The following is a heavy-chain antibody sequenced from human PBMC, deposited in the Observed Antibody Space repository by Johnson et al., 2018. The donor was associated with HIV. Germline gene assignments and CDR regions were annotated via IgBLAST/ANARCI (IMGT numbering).Heavy chain of an antibody. D-gene: IGHD3-10*02. J-gene: IGHJ3*02. Sequence: QVQLLESGGGVVQPGRSLRLSCAASGFTFSSYAMHWVRQAPGKGLEWVAVISYDGSNKYYADSVKGRFTISRDNSKNTLYLQMNSLRAEDTAVYYCARDFMYAFDIWGQGTMVTVSS. V-gene: IGHV3-30*04. CDR1: GFTFSSYA. CDR3: ARDFMYAFDI. CDR2: ISYDGSNK.